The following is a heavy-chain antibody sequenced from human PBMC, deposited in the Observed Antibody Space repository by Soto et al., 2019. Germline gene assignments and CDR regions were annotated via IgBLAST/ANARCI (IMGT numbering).Heavy chain of an antibody. V-gene: IGHV1-69*04. CDR3: ARDTAARPTNDAFDI. D-gene: IGHD6-6*01. CDR2: IIPILGIA. CDR1: GGTFSSYT. Sequence: SVKVSCKASGGTFSSYTISWVRQAPGQGLEWMGRIIPILGIANYAQKFQGRVTITADKSTSTACMELSSLRSEDTAVYYCARDTAARPTNDAFDIWGQGTMVTVSS. J-gene: IGHJ3*02.